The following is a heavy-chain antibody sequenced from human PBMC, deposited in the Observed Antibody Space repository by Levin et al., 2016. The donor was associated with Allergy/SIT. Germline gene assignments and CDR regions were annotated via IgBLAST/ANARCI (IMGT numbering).Heavy chain of an antibody. D-gene: IGHD3-10*01. CDR3: ARDRYYGSGDGGMDV. V-gene: IGHV4-38-2*02. Sequence: WIRQPPGKGLEWIGSIYHSGSTYYNPSLKSRVTISVDTSKNQFSLKLSSVTAADTAVYYCARDRYYGSGDGGMDVWGQGTTVTVSS. CDR2: IYHSGST. J-gene: IGHJ6*02.